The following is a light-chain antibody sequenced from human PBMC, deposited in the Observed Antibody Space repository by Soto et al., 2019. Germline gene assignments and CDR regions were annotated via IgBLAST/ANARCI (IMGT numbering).Light chain of an antibody. CDR1: QSVTYN. CDR2: GAF. J-gene: IGKJ4*01. V-gene: IGKV3-15*01. CDR3: QQYQNWPPLT. Sequence: EIVMTQSPATLSVSPGETATLSCRASQSVTYNLAWYQQKPGQGPRLLIYGAFTRATGIPARFSSSGSGTEFTLTISSLQSEDFAVYYCQQYQNWPPLTFGGGTKVEIK.